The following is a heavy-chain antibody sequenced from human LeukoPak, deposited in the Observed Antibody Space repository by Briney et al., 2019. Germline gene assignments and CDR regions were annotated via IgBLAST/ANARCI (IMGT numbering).Heavy chain of an antibody. J-gene: IGHJ4*02. Sequence: PGGSLRLSCAASGFTFSSYSMNWVRQAPGKGLEWVSGINWNGGSTGYADSVKGRFTISRDNAKNSLYLQMNSLRAEDTALYYCARTGYGDYYFDYWGQGTLVTVSS. CDR1: GFTFSSYS. D-gene: IGHD4-17*01. V-gene: IGHV3-20*04. CDR3: ARTGYGDYYFDY. CDR2: INWNGGST.